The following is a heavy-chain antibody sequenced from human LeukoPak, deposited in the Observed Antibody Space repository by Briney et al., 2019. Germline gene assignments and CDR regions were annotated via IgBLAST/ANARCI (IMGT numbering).Heavy chain of an antibody. CDR2: IHYSGTT. J-gene: IGHJ6*03. CDR1: GGSISSGNYY. V-gene: IGHV4-39*02. CDR3: ARGYYYYYMDV. Sequence: SETLSLTCTVSGGSISSGNYYWGWIRQPPGKVLDRIASIHYSGTTYYNPSLKSRVTISVDTSKNHFSLKLSSVTAADTAVYYCARGYYYYYMDVWGKGTTVTVSS.